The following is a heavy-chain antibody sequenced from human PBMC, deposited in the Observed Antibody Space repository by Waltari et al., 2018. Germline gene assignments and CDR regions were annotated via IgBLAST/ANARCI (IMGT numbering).Heavy chain of an antibody. CDR3: ARETRRGGYKSLDY. J-gene: IGHJ4*02. CDR2: IDINGGGT. Sequence: EVHLVESGGGLVQPGGSLSLSCAASGFTFSNYAMHWVRQAPGGGLEYVSAIDINGGGTFYANSVRGRFTISRDNSKNTLYLHMGSLRAEDMAVYYCARETRRGGYKSLDYWGQGALVTVSS. CDR1: GFTFSNYA. D-gene: IGHD5-12*01. V-gene: IGHV3-64*01.